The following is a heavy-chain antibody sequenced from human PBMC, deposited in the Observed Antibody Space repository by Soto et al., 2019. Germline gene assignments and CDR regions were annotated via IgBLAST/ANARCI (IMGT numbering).Heavy chain of an antibody. CDR1: GFTFSSYA. Sequence: EVQLLESGGGLVQPGGSLRLSCAASGFTFSSYAMRWVRQAPGKGLEWVSAISGSGGSTYYADSVKGRFTISRDNSKNTLYLQMNSMRAEDTAVYYCARRGSGSYYDYWGQGTLVTVSS. D-gene: IGHD1-26*01. CDR2: ISGSGGST. V-gene: IGHV3-23*01. CDR3: ARRGSGSYYDY. J-gene: IGHJ4*02.